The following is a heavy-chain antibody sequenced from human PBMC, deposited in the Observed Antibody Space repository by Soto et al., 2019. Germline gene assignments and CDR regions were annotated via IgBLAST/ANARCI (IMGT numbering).Heavy chain of an antibody. Sequence: QLQLQESGSGLVKPSQTLSLTCAVSGGSISSGGYSWSWIRQPPGKGLEWIGYIYHSGSTYYNPSLKSRGTISVDRSKNQFSLRLSSVTAADTAVYYCASDGYGGNSFFDYWGQGTLVTVSS. J-gene: IGHJ4*02. V-gene: IGHV4-30-2*01. CDR1: GGSISSGGYS. CDR2: IYHSGST. D-gene: IGHD2-21*02. CDR3: ASDGYGGNSFFDY.